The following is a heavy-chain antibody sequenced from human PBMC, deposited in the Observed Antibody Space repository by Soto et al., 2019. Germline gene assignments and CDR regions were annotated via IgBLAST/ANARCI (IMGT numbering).Heavy chain of an antibody. V-gene: IGHV4-59*01. CDR3: AREVGQAFAI. CDR2: IYYSGST. J-gene: IGHJ3*02. Sequence: TVAYGNSSNFFGRWIRQHTGKGLEWIGYIYYSGSTNYNPSLKSRVTISVDTSKNQFSLKLSSVTAADTAVYYCAREVGQAFAIRRNGTMVLVSP. CDR1: YGNSSNFF.